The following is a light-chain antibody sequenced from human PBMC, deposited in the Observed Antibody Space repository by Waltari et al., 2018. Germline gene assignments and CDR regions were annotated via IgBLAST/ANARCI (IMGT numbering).Light chain of an antibody. CDR3: CSYTSSHTVV. CDR2: EVT. V-gene: IGLV2-14*01. Sequence: QSALTQPASVSGSPGQSITISCTGTRSDVGGYNYVSWYQQHPGKVPKLMIFEVTNRPSGVSNRFSCSKSGNTASLTISGLQAEDEADYYCCSYTSSHTVVFGGGTKLTVL. CDR1: RSDVGGYNY. J-gene: IGLJ2*01.